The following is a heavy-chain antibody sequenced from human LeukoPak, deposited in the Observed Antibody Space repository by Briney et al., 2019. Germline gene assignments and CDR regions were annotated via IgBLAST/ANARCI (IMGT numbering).Heavy chain of an antibody. J-gene: IGHJ5*02. V-gene: IGHV4-59*11. D-gene: IGHD3-10*01. CDR1: GGSMSSRY. CDR2: VYYSGTT. CDR3: ARDVARSGDLFGWFDP. Sequence: SETLSLTCTVSGGSMSSRYWSWLRQPPGKGLEWIGYVYYSGTTNSNPSLKSRVTISVDTSKHQFSLNLRSVTAADTAVYYCARDVARSGDLFGWFDPWGQGTLVIVSS.